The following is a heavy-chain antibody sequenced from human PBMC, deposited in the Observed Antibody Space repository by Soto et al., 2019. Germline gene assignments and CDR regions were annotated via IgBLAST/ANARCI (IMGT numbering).Heavy chain of an antibody. CDR2: ISYDGSNK. Sequence: QVQLVESGGGVVQPGRSLRLSCAASGFTFSSYAMHWVRQAPGKGLEWVAVISYDGSNKYYADSVKGRFTISRDNSKNTLYLQMNSLRAEHTAVYYCARVPSSSGRAPFDYWRQGTLVTVSS. CDR3: ARVPSSSGRAPFDY. CDR1: GFTFSSYA. V-gene: IGHV3-30-3*01. D-gene: IGHD2-15*01. J-gene: IGHJ4*02.